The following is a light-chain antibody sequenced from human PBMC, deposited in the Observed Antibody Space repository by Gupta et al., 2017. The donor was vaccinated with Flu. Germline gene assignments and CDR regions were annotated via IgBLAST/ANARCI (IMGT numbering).Light chain of an antibody. V-gene: IGLV2-23*01. CDR3: CSYAGSSTWV. CDR1: SSDVGSYNL. J-gene: IGLJ3*02. CDR2: EGS. Sequence: QSALTQPASESGSPGQSITISCTGTSSDVGSYNLVSWYQQHSGKAPKLMMYEGSKRPSGVSNRFSGSKSGNTASLTIPGLQAENEADYYCCSYAGSSTWVFGGGTKLTVL.